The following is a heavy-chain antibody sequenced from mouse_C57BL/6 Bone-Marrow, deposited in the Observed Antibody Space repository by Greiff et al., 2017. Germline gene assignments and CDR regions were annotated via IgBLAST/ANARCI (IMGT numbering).Heavy chain of an antibody. J-gene: IGHJ3*01. CDR1: GYTFTSYG. V-gene: IGHV1-81*01. D-gene: IGHD6-2*01. CDR3: ARRQYLRAWFAY. CDR2: IYPRSGNT. Sequence: QVQLQQSGAELVRPGASVTLSCKASGYTFTSYGISWVKQRPGQGLEWIGEIYPRSGNTYYNEKFKGKATLTADKSSSTAYMELRSLTSEDSADYFCARRQYLRAWFAYWGQGTLVTVSA.